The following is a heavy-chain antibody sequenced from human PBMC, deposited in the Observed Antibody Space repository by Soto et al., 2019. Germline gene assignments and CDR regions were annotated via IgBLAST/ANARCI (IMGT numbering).Heavy chain of an antibody. CDR1: GYTFTDYL. D-gene: IGHD6-6*01. Sequence: ASVKVSCKASGYTFTDYLIHWVRQAPGQELEWMGIINPGGAYTKIAQQFQGRVTMTRDTSTSTVYMELSSLRSEDTAVYYCARGSSSSGGGAFDIWGQGTMVTVSS. CDR3: ARGSSSSGGGAFDI. J-gene: IGHJ3*02. CDR2: INPGGAYT. V-gene: IGHV1-46*01.